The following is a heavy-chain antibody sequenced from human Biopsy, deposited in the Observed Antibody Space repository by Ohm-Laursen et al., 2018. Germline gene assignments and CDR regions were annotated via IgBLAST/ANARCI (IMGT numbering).Heavy chain of an antibody. D-gene: IGHD1-1*01. CDR1: GFTFSSYW. CDR2: ISWHSGSR. CDR3: AKDVRVKVQLDGMDV. V-gene: IGHV3-9*01. Sequence: SLRLSCTASGFTFSSYWMSWVRQAPGKGLEWVSGISWHSGSRGYADSVKGRFTISRDNAKKLLYLQMNSLRAEDTALYYCAKDVRVKVQLDGMDVWGQGTTVTVSS. J-gene: IGHJ6*02.